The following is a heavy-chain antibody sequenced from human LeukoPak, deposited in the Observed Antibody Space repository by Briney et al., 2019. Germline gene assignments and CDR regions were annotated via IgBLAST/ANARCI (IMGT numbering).Heavy chain of an antibody. J-gene: IGHJ4*02. CDR1: GGSFSGYY. CDR3: ASLTMIVVP. D-gene: IGHD3-22*01. CDR2: INHSGST. Sequence: SETLSLTCAVYGGSFSGYYWSWIRQPLGKGLEWIGVINHSGSTNYNPSLKSRVTISVDTSKNQFSLKLSSVTAADTAVYYCASLTMIVVPWGQGTLVTVSS. V-gene: IGHV4-34*01.